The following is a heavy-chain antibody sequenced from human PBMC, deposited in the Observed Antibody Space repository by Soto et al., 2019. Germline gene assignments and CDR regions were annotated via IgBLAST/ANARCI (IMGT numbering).Heavy chain of an antibody. J-gene: IGHJ6*02. CDR2: LIPIFGTA. V-gene: IGHV1-69*06. Sequence: QVQLVQSGAEVKKPGSSVKVSCKASGGTFSSYAISWVRQAPGQGLEWMGGLIPIFGTANYAQKLQGRVTITADKSTSTAYMELSSLRSEDTAVYYCARGGGIAARPYYYYGMDVWGQGTTVTVSS. CDR3: ARGGGIAARPYYYYGMDV. CDR1: GGTFSSYA. D-gene: IGHD6-6*01.